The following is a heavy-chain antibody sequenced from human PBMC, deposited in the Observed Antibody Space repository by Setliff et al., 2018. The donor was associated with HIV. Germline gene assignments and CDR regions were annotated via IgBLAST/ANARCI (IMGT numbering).Heavy chain of an antibody. CDR1: GYSISSGYY. Sequence: SETLSLTCAVSGYSISSGYYWGWIRQPPGKGLEWIGYIYSNGGTAYNPSLKSRVTISVDTSKNQFSLKLTSVTAADTAVYYCARELIAGNRYFDYWGQGTLVTVSS. V-gene: IGHV4-38-2*01. CDR3: ARELIAGNRYFDY. CDR2: IYSNGGT. D-gene: IGHD6-13*01. J-gene: IGHJ4*02.